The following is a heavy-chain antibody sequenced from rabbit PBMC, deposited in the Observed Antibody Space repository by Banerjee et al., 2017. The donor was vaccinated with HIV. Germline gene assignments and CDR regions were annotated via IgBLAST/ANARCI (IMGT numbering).Heavy chain of an antibody. CDR3: ARDLAGVIGWNFNL. V-gene: IGHV1S43*01. CDR1: GFSFSNGYV. D-gene: IGHD4-1*01. Sequence: QEQLEESGGDLVKPEGSLTLTCTASGFSFSNGYVMCWVRQAPGKGLEVVACIITSSGSTWYASWVNGRFTISKSTSLNTVDLKMTSLTAADTATYFCARDLAGVIGWNFNLWGPGTLVTVS. CDR2: IITSSGST. J-gene: IGHJ4*01.